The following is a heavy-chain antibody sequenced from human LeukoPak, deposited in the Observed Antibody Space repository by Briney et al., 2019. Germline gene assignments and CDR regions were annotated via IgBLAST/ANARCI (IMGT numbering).Heavy chain of an antibody. CDR3: ARDLGGYSGYVGYYFDY. CDR2: IIPIFGTA. Sequence: GASVHVSCKASLGTFSSYALIWVGPAPGQGLEWMGGIIPIFGTANYAQKFQGRVTITADESTSTAYMDLCSLRSEDTAVYYCARDLGGYSGYVGYYFDYWGQGTLVTVSS. D-gene: IGHD5-12*01. J-gene: IGHJ4*02. V-gene: IGHV1-69*01. CDR1: LGTFSSYA.